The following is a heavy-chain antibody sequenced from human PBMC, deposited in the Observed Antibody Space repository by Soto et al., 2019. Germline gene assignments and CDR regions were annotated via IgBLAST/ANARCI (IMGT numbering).Heavy chain of an antibody. J-gene: IGHJ6*02. Sequence: PGESLKISCKGSGYSFTSYWIGWVRQMPGKGLEWMGIIYPGDSDTRYSPSFQGQVTISADKSTSTAYLQWSSLKASDTAMYYCARHGMVRDPRRLPMSMDVWGQGTTVTVSS. CDR3: ARHGMVRDPRRLPMSMDV. CDR1: GYSFTSYW. CDR2: IYPGDSDT. D-gene: IGHD3-10*01. V-gene: IGHV5-51*01.